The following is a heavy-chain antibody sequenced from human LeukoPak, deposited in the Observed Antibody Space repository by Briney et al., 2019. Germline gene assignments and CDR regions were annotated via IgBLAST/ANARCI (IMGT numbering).Heavy chain of an antibody. D-gene: IGHD1-1*01. CDR3: ARGALARVEPSDY. CDR1: GYTFTDFY. Sequence: ASVKVSCKTSGYTFTDFYMHWVRQAPGQGLEWMGRINPNSGGTNYAQKFQGRVTMTRDTSINTAYMELSRLTSDDTAVYYCARGALARVEPSDYWGQGTLVTVSS. V-gene: IGHV1-2*06. CDR2: INPNSGGT. J-gene: IGHJ4*02.